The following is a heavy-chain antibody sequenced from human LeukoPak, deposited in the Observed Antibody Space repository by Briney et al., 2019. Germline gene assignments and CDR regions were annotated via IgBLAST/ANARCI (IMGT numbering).Heavy chain of an antibody. J-gene: IGHJ4*02. CDR1: GFTFSSYG. Sequence: GGSLRLSCAASGFTFSSYGMHWVRQAPGKGLEWVAVIWYDGSNKYYADSVKGRFTISRDNSKNTLYLQMNSLRAEDTAVYYCAREVFGVTAIEGPFDYWGQGTLVTVSS. V-gene: IGHV3-30*19. CDR2: IWYDGSNK. CDR3: AREVFGVTAIEGPFDY. D-gene: IGHD2-21*02.